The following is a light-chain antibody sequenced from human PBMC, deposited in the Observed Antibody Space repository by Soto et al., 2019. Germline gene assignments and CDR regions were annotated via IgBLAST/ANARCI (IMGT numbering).Light chain of an antibody. CDR2: GTS. V-gene: IGKV3-20*01. CDR3: QQYDDSGAQFT. CDR1: QTVRNSY. Sequence: LVLTQSPGTLSLSPGERATLSCRASQTVRNSYLAWYQQNLGQPPRLVLYGTSNRATGIPARFSGRGSGIDFSLIISGLEPEDAAMYFCQQYDDSGAQFTFGQGTKLEI. J-gene: IGKJ2*01.